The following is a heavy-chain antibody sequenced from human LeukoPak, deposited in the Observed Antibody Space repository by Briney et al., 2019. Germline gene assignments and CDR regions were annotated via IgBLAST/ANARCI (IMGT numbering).Heavy chain of an antibody. D-gene: IGHD3-3*01. CDR3: ARGLAGRTIRFDP. J-gene: IGHJ5*02. Sequence: SETLSLTCAVYGGSFSGYYWSWIRQPPGKGLEWIGEINHSGSTNYNPSLKSRVTISLDASKNQFSLKLGSVTAADAAVYYCARGLAGRTIRFDPWGQGTLVTVSS. CDR1: GGSFSGYY. V-gene: IGHV4-34*01. CDR2: INHSGST.